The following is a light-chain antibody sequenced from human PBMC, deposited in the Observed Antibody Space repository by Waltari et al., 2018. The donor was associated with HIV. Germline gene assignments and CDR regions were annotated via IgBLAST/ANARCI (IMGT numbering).Light chain of an antibody. V-gene: IGLV1-51*02. J-gene: IGLJ2*01. CDR3: ATWDSSLSAGV. Sequence: QSVLPQPPSVSAAPGQKVTISCSGSSSNIGNNLVSWYQQLPGTAPKLLIFENNKRPSGIPDRFSGSKSGTSATLGITGLQTGDEAEYYCATWDSSLSAGVFGGGTKLTVL. CDR1: SSNIGNNL. CDR2: ENN.